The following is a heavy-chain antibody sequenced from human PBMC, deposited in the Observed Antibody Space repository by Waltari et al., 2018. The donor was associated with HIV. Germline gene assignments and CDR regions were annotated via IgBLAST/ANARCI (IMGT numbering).Heavy chain of an antibody. CDR2: IDYSGST. Sequence: QVQLQESGPGLVKPSETLSLTCTVSGGSISSYYWSWIRQPPGKGLEWLGYIDYSGSTNYNPSLKSRVTISVDTSKNQFSLQLSSVTAADTAVYYCAREKGVYCSGGSCQGWFDPWGQGTLVTVSS. D-gene: IGHD2-15*01. CDR1: GGSISSYY. V-gene: IGHV4-59*01. CDR3: AREKGVYCSGGSCQGWFDP. J-gene: IGHJ5*02.